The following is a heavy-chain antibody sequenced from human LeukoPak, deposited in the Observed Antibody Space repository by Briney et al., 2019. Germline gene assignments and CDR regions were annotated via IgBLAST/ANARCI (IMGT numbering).Heavy chain of an antibody. V-gene: IGHV3-30-3*02. Sequence: GRSLRLSCAASGFTFSSYAMHWVRQAPGKGLEWVAVISYDGSNKYYADSVKGRFTISRDDSRSTLYLQMDSLTVEDTAVYYCVKAVVGRISNFDFWGQGTLVTVSS. D-gene: IGHD1-26*01. CDR3: VKAVVGRISNFDF. J-gene: IGHJ4*02. CDR1: GFTFSSYA. CDR2: ISYDGSNK.